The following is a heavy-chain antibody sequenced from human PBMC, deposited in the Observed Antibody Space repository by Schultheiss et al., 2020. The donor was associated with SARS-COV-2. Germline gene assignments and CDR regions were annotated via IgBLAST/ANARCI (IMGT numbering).Heavy chain of an antibody. V-gene: IGHV4-59*08. Sequence: SETLSLTCTVSGGSISSYYWSWIRQPAGKGLEWIGYIYYSGSTNYNPSLKSRVTISVDTSKNQFSLKLSSVTAADTAVYYCARTTISGYSSSWYRIGYWGQGTLVTVSS. D-gene: IGHD6-13*01. CDR1: GGSISSYY. CDR3: ARTTISGYSSSWYRIGY. J-gene: IGHJ4*02. CDR2: IYYSGST.